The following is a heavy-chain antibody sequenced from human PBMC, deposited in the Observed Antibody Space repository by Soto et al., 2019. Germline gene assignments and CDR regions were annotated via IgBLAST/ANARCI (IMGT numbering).Heavy chain of an antibody. V-gene: IGHV3-30-3*01. CDR1: GFTFSSYA. D-gene: IGHD3-3*01. CDR3: ARGVGRITIFGVARVDAFDI. CDR2: ISYDGSNK. J-gene: IGHJ3*02. Sequence: GGSLRLSCAASGFTFSSYAMHWVRQAPGKGLEWVAVISYDGSNKYYADSVKGRFTTSRDNSKNTLYLQMNSLRAEDTAVYYCARGVGRITIFGVARVDAFDIWGQGTMVTVSS.